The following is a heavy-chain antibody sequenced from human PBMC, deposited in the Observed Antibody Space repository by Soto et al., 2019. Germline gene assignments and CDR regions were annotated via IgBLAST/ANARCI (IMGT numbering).Heavy chain of an antibody. CDR2: INPGSGVT. V-gene: IGHV1-2*02. Sequence: ASVKVSCKASGYSFTKYHMHWVRQAPGQGLEWMGWINPGSGVTNQAQKFQGRVTMTRDTYITKTYMELNSLTSDDTAGYYCARVAGHKNACFDTWGQGDLVTVSS. CDR1: GYSFTKYH. J-gene: IGHJ4*02. D-gene: IGHD1-1*01. CDR3: ARVAGHKNACFDT.